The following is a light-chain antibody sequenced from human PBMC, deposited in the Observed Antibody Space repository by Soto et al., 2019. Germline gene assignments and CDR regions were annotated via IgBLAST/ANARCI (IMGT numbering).Light chain of an antibody. CDR1: QRVSSSY. J-gene: IGKJ1*01. CDR2: GAS. Sequence: EIVLTQAPGTLSLSLGERATLSCRASQRVSSSYVAWYQQKPGQAPRLLIYGASSRATGIPDRFSGSGSGTDFTLTISRLEPEDFAVYYCQQYGSSRTFGQGTKVEIK. CDR3: QQYGSSRT. V-gene: IGKV3-20*01.